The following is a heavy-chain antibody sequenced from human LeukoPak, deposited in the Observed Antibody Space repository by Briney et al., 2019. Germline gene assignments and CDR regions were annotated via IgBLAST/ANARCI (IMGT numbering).Heavy chain of an antibody. CDR3: ARDGTSTDDY. J-gene: IGHJ4*02. V-gene: IGHV1-18*01. CDR2: ISGNNDNP. Sequence: ASVNVSCKASGYTFSNFGIHWVRPPPGHELEWMGWISGNNDNPNYGQKFQGRFTVTTDSSTNTAYMELTNLRFDDTAVYYCARDGTSTDDYWGQGTLVTVSS. CDR1: GYTFSNFG. D-gene: IGHD2-2*01.